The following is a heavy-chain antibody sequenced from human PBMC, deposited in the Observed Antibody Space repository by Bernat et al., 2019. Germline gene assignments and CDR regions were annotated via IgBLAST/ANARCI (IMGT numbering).Heavy chain of an antibody. CDR3: AKDYDVWSGAFDY. J-gene: IGHJ4*02. CDR2: INGGGGST. CDR1: GFTFSSYP. V-gene: IGHV3-23*01. Sequence: EVQLLESGGGLVQPGGSLRLSCAASGFTFSSYPMSWVRQAPGKGLEWVSLINGGGGSTYYADSVKGRFTISRDNSKNTLYLQMNSLRAEDTAVYYCAKDYDVWSGAFDYWGQGTLVTVSS. D-gene: IGHD3-3*01.